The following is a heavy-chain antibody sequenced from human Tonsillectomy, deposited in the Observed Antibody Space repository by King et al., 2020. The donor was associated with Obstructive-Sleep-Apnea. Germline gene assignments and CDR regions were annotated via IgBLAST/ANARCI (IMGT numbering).Heavy chain of an antibody. D-gene: IGHD6-13*01. CDR2: IYHSGST. Sequence: QLQESGPGLVKPSETLSLTCTVSGGSISSSSYYWGWIRQPPGKGLEWIGSIYHSGSTYYNPSLKSRVTISVDTSKNQFSLNLNSVTAADTAVYYCARDEQLIPYWYFDLWGRGTLVTVSS. V-gene: IGHV4-39*07. CDR1: GGSISSSSYY. J-gene: IGHJ2*01. CDR3: ARDEQLIPYWYFDL.